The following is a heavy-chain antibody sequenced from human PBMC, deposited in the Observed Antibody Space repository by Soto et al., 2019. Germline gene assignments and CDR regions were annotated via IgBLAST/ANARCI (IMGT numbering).Heavy chain of an antibody. CDR2: IKSDGSST. CDR1: GFTFSSYW. V-gene: IGHV3-74*01. D-gene: IGHD6-25*01. Sequence: EVQLVESGGGLVQPGGSLRLSCAASGFTFSSYWMHWVRQTPGGGLVWVSRIKSDGSSTSYADSVKGRFTISRDNAKNTLYLEMNSLRAEDTAVYYCARGGPYYQYYYGMDVWGQGTTVTVSS. J-gene: IGHJ6*02. CDR3: ARGGPYYQYYYGMDV.